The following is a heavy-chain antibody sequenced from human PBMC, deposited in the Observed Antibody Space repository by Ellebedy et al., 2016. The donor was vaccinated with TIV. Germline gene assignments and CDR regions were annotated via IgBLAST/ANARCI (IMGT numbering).Heavy chain of an antibody. CDR3: AKALYGGNF. D-gene: IGHD4-23*01. CDR1: GFSFSGHW. V-gene: IGHV3-7*01. CDR2: IKQDESEK. Sequence: GGSLRLXXAASGFSFSGHWMSWVRQAPGKGLEWVANIKQDESEKYYADSVKGRFTISRDNSKNSLYLQMNSLRAEDTAVYYCAKALYGGNFWGQGTLVTVSS. J-gene: IGHJ4*02.